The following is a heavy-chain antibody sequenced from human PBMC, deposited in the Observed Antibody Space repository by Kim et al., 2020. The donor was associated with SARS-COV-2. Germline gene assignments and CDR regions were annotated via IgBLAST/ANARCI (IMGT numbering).Heavy chain of an antibody. D-gene: IGHD3-22*01. V-gene: IGHV3-48*03. Sequence: GGSLRLSCAASGFTFSSYEMNWVRQAPGKGLEWVSYISSSGSTIYYADSVKGRFTISRDNAKNSLYLQMNSLRAEDTAVYYCARGSSGYYTYYYYGMDVWGQGTTVTVSS. CDR1: GFTFSSYE. J-gene: IGHJ6*02. CDR3: ARGSSGYYTYYYYGMDV. CDR2: ISSSGSTI.